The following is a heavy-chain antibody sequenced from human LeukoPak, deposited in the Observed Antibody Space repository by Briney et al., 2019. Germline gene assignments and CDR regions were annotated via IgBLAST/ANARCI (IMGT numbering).Heavy chain of an antibody. V-gene: IGHV1-46*01. J-gene: IGHJ4*02. Sequence: ASVKVSCKASGYTFTGYYMHWVRQAPGQGLEWMGWINPSGGSTSYAQKFQGRVTMTRDMSTSTVYMELSSLRSEDTAVYYCASYGGNLSFDYWGQGTLVTVSS. CDR2: INPSGGST. CDR3: ASYGGNLSFDY. CDR1: GYTFTGYY. D-gene: IGHD4-23*01.